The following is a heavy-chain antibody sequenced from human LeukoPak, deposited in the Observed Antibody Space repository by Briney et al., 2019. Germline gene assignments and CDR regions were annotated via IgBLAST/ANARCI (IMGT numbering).Heavy chain of an antibody. Sequence: SETLSLTCAVYGGSFSGYYWSWIRQPPGKGLEWIGEINHSGSTNYNPSLKSRVTISVDTSKNQFSPKLSSVTAADTAVYYCARGLWFGESLYYFDYWGQGTLVTVSS. CDR3: ARGLWFGESLYYFDY. V-gene: IGHV4-34*01. D-gene: IGHD3-10*01. CDR1: GGSFSGYY. J-gene: IGHJ4*02. CDR2: INHSGST.